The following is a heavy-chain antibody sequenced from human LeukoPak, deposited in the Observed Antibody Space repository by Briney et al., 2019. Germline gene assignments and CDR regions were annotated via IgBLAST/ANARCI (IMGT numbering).Heavy chain of an antibody. D-gene: IGHD3-3*01. CDR1: GFTFSSYV. Sequence: GGSLRLSCAASGFTFSSYVMSWVRQAPGKGLEWVSTISGSGGGTYYADSVKRRFTISRDNSKNTLYLQMNSPRAEDTAVYYCAKGSGYADNWGQGTLVTVSS. CDR3: AKGSGYADN. CDR2: ISGSGGGT. J-gene: IGHJ4*02. V-gene: IGHV3-23*01.